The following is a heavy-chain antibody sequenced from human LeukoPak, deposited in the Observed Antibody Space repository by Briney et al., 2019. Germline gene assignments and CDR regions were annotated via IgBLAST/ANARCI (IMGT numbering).Heavy chain of an antibody. Sequence: SETLSLTCAVYGGSFSGYYWSWIRQPPGKGLEWIGEINHSGSTNYNPSLKSRVTISVDTYKNQFSLKLSSVTAADTAVFYCARGRYPRSWGQGTLVTVSS. V-gene: IGHV4-34*01. CDR1: GGSFSGYY. CDR3: ARGRYPRS. J-gene: IGHJ4*02. D-gene: IGHD1-26*01. CDR2: INHSGST.